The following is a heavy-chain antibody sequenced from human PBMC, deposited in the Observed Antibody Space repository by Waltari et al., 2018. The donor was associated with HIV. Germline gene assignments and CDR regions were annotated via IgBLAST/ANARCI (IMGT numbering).Heavy chain of an antibody. CDR2: INHSGST. CDR3: ARTQVFPTHNILTGYLDY. Sequence: QVQLQQWGAGLLKPSETLSLTCAVYGGSFRGSYWRWIRPPPGKGLAWIGEINHSGSTNYNPSLKSRVTISVDTSKNQFSLKLSSVTAADTAVYYCARTQVFPTHNILTGYLDYWGQGTLVTVSS. J-gene: IGHJ4*02. CDR1: GGSFRGSY. D-gene: IGHD3-9*01. V-gene: IGHV4-34*01.